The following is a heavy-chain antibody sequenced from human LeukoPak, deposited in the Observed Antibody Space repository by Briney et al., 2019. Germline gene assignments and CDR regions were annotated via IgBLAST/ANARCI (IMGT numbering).Heavy chain of an antibody. V-gene: IGHV3-7*01. CDR3: ATIGGKRDFHY. J-gene: IGHJ4*02. CDR1: GFTFSSYW. Sequence: GGSLRLSCVASGFTFSSYWMTWVRQAPGKGLEWVANIKTDGSEKYYVDSVKGRFTISRDNAKNSLSLQMNSLRAEDTAVYYCATIGGKRDFHYWGQGTLVTVSS. D-gene: IGHD3-16*01. CDR2: IKTDGSEK.